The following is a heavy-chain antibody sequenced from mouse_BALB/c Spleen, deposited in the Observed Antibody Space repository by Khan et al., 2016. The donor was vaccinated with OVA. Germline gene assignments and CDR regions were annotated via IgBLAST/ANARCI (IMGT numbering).Heavy chain of an antibody. CDR1: GFTFTSYW. CDR2: IGPGSGST. J-gene: IGHJ4*01. CDR3: ARENYYGRACDAFDY. D-gene: IGHD1-1*01. V-gene: IGHV1S41*01. Sequence: DLVEPGASVKLSCKASGFTFTSYWINWIKQRPGQGLEWIGRIGPGSGSTYYNEVFKGKATLTVDTSSSTAYMQLSSLSSEDSAVYFWARENYYGRACDAFDYWGQGTSVTVSA.